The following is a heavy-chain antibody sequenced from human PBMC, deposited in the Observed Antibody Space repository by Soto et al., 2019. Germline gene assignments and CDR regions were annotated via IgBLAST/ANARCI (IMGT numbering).Heavy chain of an antibody. D-gene: IGHD2-15*01. CDR3: ARDSSVVVVAAPDYYFDY. CDR1: GGAFSSYA. CDR2: INPSGGST. J-gene: IGHJ4*02. Sequence: GASVKVSCKASGGAFSSYAISWVRQAPGQGLEWMGIINPSGGSTSYAQKFQGRVTMTRDTSTSTVYMELSSLRSEDTAVYYCARDSSVVVVAAPDYYFDYWGQGTLVTVSS. V-gene: IGHV1-46*03.